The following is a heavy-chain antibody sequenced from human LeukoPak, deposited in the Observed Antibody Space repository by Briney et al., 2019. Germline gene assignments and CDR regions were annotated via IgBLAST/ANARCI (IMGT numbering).Heavy chain of an antibody. J-gene: IGHJ6*02. D-gene: IGHD6-13*01. Sequence: GGSLRLSCAASGSTFSSYGMHWVRQAPGKGLEWVAVISYDGSNKYYADSVKGRFTISRDNSKNTLYLQMNSLRAEDTAVYYCAKEYSSSSGYYGMDVWGQGTTVTVSS. CDR1: GSTFSSYG. CDR2: ISYDGSNK. CDR3: AKEYSSSSGYYGMDV. V-gene: IGHV3-30*18.